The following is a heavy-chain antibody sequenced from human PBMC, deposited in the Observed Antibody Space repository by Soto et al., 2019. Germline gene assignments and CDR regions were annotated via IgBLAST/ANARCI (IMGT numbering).Heavy chain of an antibody. Sequence: SETLSLTCTVSGGSISSGDYYWSWIRQPPGKGLEWIGYIYYSGSTYYNPSLKSRVTISVDTSKNQFSLKLSSVTAADTAVYYCARELYYYGSGSYYNWFDPWGQGTLVTVSS. CDR2: IYYSGST. CDR3: ARELYYYGSGSYYNWFDP. J-gene: IGHJ5*02. V-gene: IGHV4-30-4*01. CDR1: GGSISSGDYY. D-gene: IGHD3-10*01.